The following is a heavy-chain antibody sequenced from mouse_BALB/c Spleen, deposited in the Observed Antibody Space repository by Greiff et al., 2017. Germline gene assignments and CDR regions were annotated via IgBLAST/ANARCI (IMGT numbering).Heavy chain of an antibody. D-gene: IGHD1-1*01. V-gene: IGHV5-12-2*01. CDR2: ISNGGGST. J-gene: IGHJ1*01. CDR3: ARHDDYYGSSYGYFDV. CDR1: GFTFSSYT. Sequence: EVKLMESGGGLVQPGGSLKLSCAASGFTFSSYTMSWVRQTPEKRLEWVAYISNGGGSTYYPDTVKGRFTISRDNAKNTLYLQMSSLKSEDTAMYYCARHDDYYGSSYGYFDVWGAGTTVTVSS.